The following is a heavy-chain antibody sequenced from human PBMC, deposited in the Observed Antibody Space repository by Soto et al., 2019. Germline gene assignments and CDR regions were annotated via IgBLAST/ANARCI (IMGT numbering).Heavy chain of an antibody. D-gene: IGHD6-25*01. CDR1: GGTFSSYA. J-gene: IGHJ6*02. CDR3: ARVQGAAYFYYAMAV. CDR2: IIPILGTV. Sequence: QVQLVQSGAEVKRPGSSVKDSCKASGGTFSSYAINWVRQAPGQGLEWMGGIIPILGTVKYAKKFQGRVTITADESANTAYMELSSLRSEDTAVYYCARVQGAAYFYYAMAVWGQGTTVTVSS. V-gene: IGHV1-69*01.